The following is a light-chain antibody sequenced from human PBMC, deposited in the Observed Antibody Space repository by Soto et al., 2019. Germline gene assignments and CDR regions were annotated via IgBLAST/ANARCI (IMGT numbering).Light chain of an antibody. CDR3: QQYGSSPRMYT. V-gene: IGKV3-20*01. Sequence: EIVLTQSPGTLSLSPGERATLSCRASQSVSSSYLAWYQQKPGQAPRRLIYGASSRATGIPDRFSGSGSGTELTLTISRLEREDFEVYYCQQYGSSPRMYTFCQGTKLEIK. CDR2: GAS. J-gene: IGKJ2*01. CDR1: QSVSSSY.